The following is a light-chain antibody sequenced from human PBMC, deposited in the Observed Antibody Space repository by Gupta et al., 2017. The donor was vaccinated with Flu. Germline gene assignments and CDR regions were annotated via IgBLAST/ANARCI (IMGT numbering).Light chain of an antibody. CDR2: GAS. CDR1: QSVSSSY. V-gene: IGKV3-20*01. Sequence: LSPGERATLSCRASQSVSSSYLAWYQQKPGQAPRLLIYGASSRATGIPDRFSGSGSGTDFTLSNSRLEPEDFAGYYCQQYGSSPATFGQGTKVEI. CDR3: QQYGSSPAT. J-gene: IGKJ1*01.